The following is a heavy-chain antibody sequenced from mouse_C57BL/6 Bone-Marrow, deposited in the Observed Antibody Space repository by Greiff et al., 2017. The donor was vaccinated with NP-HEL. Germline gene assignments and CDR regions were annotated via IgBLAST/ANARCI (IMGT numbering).Heavy chain of an antibody. J-gene: IGHJ2*01. Sequence: VQLQQSGAELVRPGTSVKLSCKASGYTFTSYWMHWVKQRPGQGLEWIGVIDPSDSYTNYNQKFKGKATLTVDTSSSTAYMQLSSLTSEDSAVYYCARHYYGSRRYFDYWGQGTTLTVSS. CDR1: GYTFTSYW. V-gene: IGHV1-59*01. D-gene: IGHD1-1*01. CDR2: IDPSDSYT. CDR3: ARHYYGSRRYFDY.